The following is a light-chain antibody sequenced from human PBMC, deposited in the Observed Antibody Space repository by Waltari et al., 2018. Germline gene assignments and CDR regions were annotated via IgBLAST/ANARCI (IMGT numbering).Light chain of an antibody. Sequence: QSVLTQPPSASGTPGQRVTISCSGSSSNIGGNYVFWFHQLPGTAPKVLIYKDSQGPSRVPDRFSGSKSGTSASLAISGLRSEDEADYYCATWDDSLSGYVFGSGTKVTVL. J-gene: IGLJ1*01. V-gene: IGLV1-47*01. CDR1: SSNIGGNY. CDR3: ATWDDSLSGYV. CDR2: KDS.